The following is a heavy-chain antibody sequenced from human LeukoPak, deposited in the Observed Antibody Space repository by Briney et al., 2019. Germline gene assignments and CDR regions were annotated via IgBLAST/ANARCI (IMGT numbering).Heavy chain of an antibody. J-gene: IGHJ6*03. CDR3: ARVRGYSSGWYYYYYYMDV. Sequence: ASVKVSCKASGYTFTSYDINWVRQATGQGLEWMGWMNPNSGNTGYAQKFQGRVTMTRNTSISTAYMELSSLRSEDTAVYYCARVRGYSSGWYYYYYYMDVWGKGTRSPSP. V-gene: IGHV1-8*01. CDR2: MNPNSGNT. D-gene: IGHD6-19*01. CDR1: GYTFTSYD.